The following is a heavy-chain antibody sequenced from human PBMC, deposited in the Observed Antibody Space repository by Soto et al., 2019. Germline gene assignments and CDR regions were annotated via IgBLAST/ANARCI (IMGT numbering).Heavy chain of an antibody. D-gene: IGHD6-6*01. CDR1: GFTFSSYA. J-gene: IGHJ4*02. V-gene: IGHV3-23*01. CDR3: AKDRELIATRSIDY. CDR2: ISGSGVST. Sequence: EVQLLESVGGLVQPGGSLRLSCAASGFTFSSYAMSWVRQAPGKGLEWVSGISGSGVSTYYADSVKGRFTISRDNSKSTLYLQMNSLRAEDTAVYYCAKDRELIATRSIDYWGQGTLVTVSS.